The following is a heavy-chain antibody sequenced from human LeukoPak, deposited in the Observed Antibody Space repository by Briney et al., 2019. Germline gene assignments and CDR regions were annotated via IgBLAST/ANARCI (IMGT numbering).Heavy chain of an antibody. CDR1: GGSISSYY. CDR3: ARDRRQQLKGFDY. V-gene: IGHV4-59*12. D-gene: IGHD6-13*01. J-gene: IGHJ4*02. Sequence: SETLSLTCTVSGGSISSYYWSWIRQPPGKGLEWIGYIYYSGSTNYNPSLKSRVTISVDTSKNQFSLKLSSVTAADTAVHYCARDRRQQLKGFDYWGQGTLVTVSS. CDR2: IYYSGST.